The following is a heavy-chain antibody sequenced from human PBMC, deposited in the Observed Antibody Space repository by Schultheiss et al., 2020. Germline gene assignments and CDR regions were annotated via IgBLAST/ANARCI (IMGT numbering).Heavy chain of an antibody. CDR2: IKQDGSEK. V-gene: IGHV3-7*03. CDR3: AKENLAVAGTLDY. CDR1: GFTFSSYW. J-gene: IGHJ4*02. D-gene: IGHD6-19*01. Sequence: GGSLRLSCAASGFTFSSYWMSWVRQAPGKGLEWVANIKQDGSEKYYVDSVKGRFTISRDNSKNTLYLQMNSLRAEDTAVYYCAKENLAVAGTLDYWGQGTLVTVSS.